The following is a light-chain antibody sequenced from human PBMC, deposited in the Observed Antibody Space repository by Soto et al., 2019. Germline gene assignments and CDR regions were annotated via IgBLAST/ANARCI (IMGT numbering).Light chain of an antibody. CDR1: SSDVGSYNR. CDR2: DVS. Sequence: QSALTQPPSVSGSPGQSVAISCTGTSSDVGSYNRDSWYQQPPGTAPKLMIYDVSNRPSEVPDRFSGSKSGNTASLTFSGLQSEDEADYYCSSYTTSSTYVFGTGTKVTVL. CDR3: SSYTTSSTYV. V-gene: IGLV2-18*02. J-gene: IGLJ1*01.